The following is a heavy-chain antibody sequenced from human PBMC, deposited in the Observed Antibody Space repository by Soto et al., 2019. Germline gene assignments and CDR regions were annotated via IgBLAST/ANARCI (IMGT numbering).Heavy chain of an antibody. CDR2: IWYDGSNK. J-gene: IGHJ4*02. CDR3: ARDFESQLVGVYFDY. V-gene: IGHV3-33*01. D-gene: IGHD6-13*01. CDR1: GFTFSSYG. Sequence: PGGSLRLSCAASGFTFSSYGMHWVRQAPGKGLEWVAVIWYDGSNKYYADSVKGRFTISRDNSKNTLYLQMNSLRAEDTAVYYCARDFESQLVGVYFDYWGQGTLVTVSS.